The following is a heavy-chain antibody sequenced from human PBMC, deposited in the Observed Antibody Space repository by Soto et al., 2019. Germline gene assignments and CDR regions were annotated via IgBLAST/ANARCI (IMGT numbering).Heavy chain of an antibody. D-gene: IGHD5-18*01. CDR1: GYIFSTYW. J-gene: IGHJ6*02. CDR2: IYPGDSNT. Sequence: GESLKISCKGSGYIFSTYWIGWVRQMPGKXLEWMGIIYPGDSNTIYSPSFQGQVTISADKSISTAYLQWSSLKASDSAIYYCARGGMVTTAVRGYDYGMDVWGLGTTVTVSS. V-gene: IGHV5-51*01. CDR3: ARGGMVTTAVRGYDYGMDV.